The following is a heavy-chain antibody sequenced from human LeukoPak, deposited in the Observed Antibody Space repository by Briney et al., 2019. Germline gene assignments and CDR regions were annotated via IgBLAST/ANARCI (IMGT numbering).Heavy chain of an antibody. Sequence: GGSLRLSCAASGFTFDDYAMHWVRQAPGKGLEWVSLISGDGSSTYYADSVKGRFTISRDNSKNTLYLQMNSLRADRTVEYYCTKGGATTTTAPGWNYWGQGTLVTVSS. CDR2: ISGDGSST. CDR1: GFTFDDYA. CDR3: TKGGATTTTAPGWNY. D-gene: IGHD4-17*01. J-gene: IGHJ4*02. V-gene: IGHV3-43*02.